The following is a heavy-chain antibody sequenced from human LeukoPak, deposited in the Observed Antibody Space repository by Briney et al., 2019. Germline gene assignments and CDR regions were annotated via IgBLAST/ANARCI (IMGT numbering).Heavy chain of an antibody. CDR3: ARESMNRGITYFDY. J-gene: IGHJ4*02. V-gene: IGHV4-4*07. Sequence: SETLSLTCTVPGGSISSYLWSWIRQPAGSGLEWIGRIYTSGSSNYIPSLKSRVTMSVDTSKYQFSLKMSSVTAADTAIYYCARESMNRGITYFDYWGQGTLVTVSS. CDR2: IYTSGSS. CDR1: GGSISSYL. D-gene: IGHD3-10*01.